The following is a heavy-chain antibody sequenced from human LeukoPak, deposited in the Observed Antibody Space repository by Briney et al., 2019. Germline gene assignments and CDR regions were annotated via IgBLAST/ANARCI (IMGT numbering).Heavy chain of an antibody. J-gene: IGHJ5*02. CDR1: GGSISSYY. CDR2: IYYSGST. Sequence: SETLSLTCTVSGGSISSYYWSWIRQPPGKGLEWIGYIYYSGSTNYNPSLKSRVTISVDTSKNQFSPKLSSVTAADTAVYYCARGGLFGYYDSSGPSRPWGQGTLVTVSS. D-gene: IGHD3-22*01. V-gene: IGHV4-59*01. CDR3: ARGGLFGYYDSSGPSRP.